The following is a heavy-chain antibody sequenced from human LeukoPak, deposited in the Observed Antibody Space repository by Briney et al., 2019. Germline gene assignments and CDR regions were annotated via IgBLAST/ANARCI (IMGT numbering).Heavy chain of an antibody. Sequence: VASVKVSCKASGYTFTSYYMHWVRQAPGQGLEWMGIINCSGDSTSYAQKFQGRVTMTRDTSTSTVYMELSSLRSEDTAVYYCARDIGGSGSLAYYYYMDVWGKGTTVTVSS. D-gene: IGHD3-10*01. CDR3: ARDIGGSGSLAYYYYMDV. V-gene: IGHV1-46*01. CDR2: INCSGDST. CDR1: GYTFTSYY. J-gene: IGHJ6*03.